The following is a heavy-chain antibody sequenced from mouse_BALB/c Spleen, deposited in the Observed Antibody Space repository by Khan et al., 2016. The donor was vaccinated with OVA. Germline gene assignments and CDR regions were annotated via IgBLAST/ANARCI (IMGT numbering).Heavy chain of an antibody. V-gene: IGHV1-7*01. CDR2: INPTSGYT. Sequence: QVQLQQSGAELAKPGASVKMSCKASGYTFTTYWMHWVNQRPGQGLEWIGYINPTSGYTDYNEKFKDRATLSADKSSSTAYMQLSSLTSEDSAVYYCKRDRIDYWGQGTTLTVSS. J-gene: IGHJ2*01. CDR1: GYTFTTYW. CDR3: KRDRIDY.